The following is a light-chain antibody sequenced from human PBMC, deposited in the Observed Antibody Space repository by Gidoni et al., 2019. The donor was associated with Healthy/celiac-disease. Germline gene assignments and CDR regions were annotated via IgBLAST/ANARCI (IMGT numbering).Light chain of an antibody. J-gene: IGKJ2*01. CDR1: QSVSSY. V-gene: IGKV3-11*01. CDR3: QQRSNWPGYT. CDR2: DAS. Sequence: EIVLTQSPATLSLSPGERATLSCRASQSVSSYLAWYQQKPGQAPRLLIYDASNRATGIPARFSGRGSGTDFTLTISRLEPEDFAVYYCQQRSNWPGYTFGQGTKLEIK.